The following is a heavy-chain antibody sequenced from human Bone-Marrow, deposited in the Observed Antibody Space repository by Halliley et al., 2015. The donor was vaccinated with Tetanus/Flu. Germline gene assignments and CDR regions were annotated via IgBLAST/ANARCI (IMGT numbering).Heavy chain of an antibody. V-gene: IGHV3-33*01. J-gene: IGHJ6*02. CDR3: ARGPPSPTFYGLDV. CDR2: LGYDGYNT. Sequence: WGAALGYDGYNTYYADSVKGRFTISRDNPKSTLNLQMTSLTGEDTAVDYCARGPPSPTFYGLDVWGQGTTVSVSS.